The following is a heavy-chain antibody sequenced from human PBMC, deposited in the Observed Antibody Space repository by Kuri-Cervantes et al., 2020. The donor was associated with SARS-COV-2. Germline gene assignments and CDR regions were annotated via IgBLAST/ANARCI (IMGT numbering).Heavy chain of an antibody. D-gene: IGHD3-3*01. CDR1: GFTFTSYG. CDR2: ISAYNGNT. J-gene: IGHJ6*02. CDR3: ARVEVTIFGVVIYGMDV. Sequence: GGSLRLSCAASGFTFTSYGISWVRQAPGQGLEWMGWISAYNGNTNYAQKLQGRVTMTTDTSTSTAYMELRSLRSDDTAVYYCARVEVTIFGVVIYGMDVWGQGTTVTVSS. V-gene: IGHV1-18*01.